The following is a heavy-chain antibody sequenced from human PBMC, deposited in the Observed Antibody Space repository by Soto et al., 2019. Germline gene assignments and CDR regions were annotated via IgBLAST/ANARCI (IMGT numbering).Heavy chain of an antibody. CDR1: GGSVSSGRYY. V-gene: IGHV4-61*01. Sequence: LSLTCTVSGGSVSSGRYYWNWIRQPPGKGLEWIGYIYYSGGTNYNPSLKSRVTISGDTSSNQFSLKLSSVTAADTAVYYCARGASYYDFWSGYYATRVGGMDVWGQGTTVTVSS. D-gene: IGHD3-3*01. CDR2: IYYSGGT. CDR3: ARGASYYDFWSGYYATRVGGMDV. J-gene: IGHJ6*02.